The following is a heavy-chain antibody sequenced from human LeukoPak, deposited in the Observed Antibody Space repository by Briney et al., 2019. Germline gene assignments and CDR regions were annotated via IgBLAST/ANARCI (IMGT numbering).Heavy chain of an antibody. J-gene: IGHJ2*01. CDR2: IYTSGST. Sequence: SQTLSLTCTVSGGSISSGSYYWSCIRQPAGKGLEWIGRIYTSGSTNYNPSLKSRVTISVDTSKNQFSLKLSSVTAADTAVYYCAREGYYDSSGSWYFDLWGRGTLVTVSS. V-gene: IGHV4-61*02. CDR3: AREGYYDSSGSWYFDL. CDR1: GGSISSGSYY. D-gene: IGHD3-22*01.